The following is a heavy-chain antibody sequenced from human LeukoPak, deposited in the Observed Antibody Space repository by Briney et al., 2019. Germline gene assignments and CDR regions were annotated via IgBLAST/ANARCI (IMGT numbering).Heavy chain of an antibody. CDR1: GYSFTSYW. Sequence: GESLKISCKGSGYSFTSYWIGWVRQMPGKGLEWMGIIYPGDSDTRYSPSFQGQVTISADKSISTAYLQWSSLKASDTAMYYCARHGPQANDYLYYYYMDVWGKGTTVTVSS. D-gene: IGHD2/OR15-2a*01. V-gene: IGHV5-51*01. J-gene: IGHJ6*03. CDR3: ARHGPQANDYLYYYYMDV. CDR2: IYPGDSDT.